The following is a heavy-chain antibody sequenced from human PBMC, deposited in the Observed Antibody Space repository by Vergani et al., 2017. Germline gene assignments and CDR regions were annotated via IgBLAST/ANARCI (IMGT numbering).Heavy chain of an antibody. CDR3: ARDPYSSGGNFDY. Sequence: QVQLVQSGAEAKKPGASVKVSCKTSGYTFTNYYMHWVRQAPGQGLEWMGWISAYNGNTNCAQKLQGRVTMTTDTSTSTAYMELRSLRSDDTAVYYWARDPYSSGGNFDYWGQGTLVTVSS. J-gene: IGHJ4*02. CDR2: ISAYNGNT. CDR1: GYTFTNYY. D-gene: IGHD6-19*01. V-gene: IGHV1-18*04.